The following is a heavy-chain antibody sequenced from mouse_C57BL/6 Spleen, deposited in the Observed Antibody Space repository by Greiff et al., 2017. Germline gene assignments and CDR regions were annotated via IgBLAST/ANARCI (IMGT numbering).Heavy chain of an antibody. CDR1: GYSITSGYY. CDR3: AREGEDSSGYDAMDY. Sequence: VQLKESGPGLVKPSQSLSLTCSVTGYSITSGYYWNWIRQFPGNKLEWMGYISYDGSNNYNPSLKNRISITRDTSKNQFFLKLNSVTTEDTATYYCAREGEDSSGYDAMDYWGQGTSVTVSS. J-gene: IGHJ4*01. CDR2: ISYDGSN. D-gene: IGHD3-2*01. V-gene: IGHV3-6*01.